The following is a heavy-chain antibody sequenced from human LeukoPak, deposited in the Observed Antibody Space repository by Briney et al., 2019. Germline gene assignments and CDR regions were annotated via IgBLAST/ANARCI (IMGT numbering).Heavy chain of an antibody. Sequence: ASVKVSCKASGYTFTGYYMHWVRQAPGQGLEWMGWINPNSGGTNYAQKFQGRVTMTRDTSISTAYMELSRLRSDDTAAYYCARDGDIVVVVAAHGMDVWGQGTTVTVSS. D-gene: IGHD2-15*01. CDR2: INPNSGGT. J-gene: IGHJ6*02. CDR3: ARDGDIVVVVAAHGMDV. V-gene: IGHV1-2*02. CDR1: GYTFTGYY.